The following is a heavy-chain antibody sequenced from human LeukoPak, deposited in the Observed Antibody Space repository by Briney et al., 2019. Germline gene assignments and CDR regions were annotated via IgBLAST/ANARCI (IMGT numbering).Heavy chain of an antibody. V-gene: IGHV1-69*04. D-gene: IGHD5-24*01. CDR3: AIEMATSFDY. CDR1: GGTFSSYA. CDR2: IIPMLGIA. J-gene: IGHJ4*02. Sequence: SVKVSCKASGGTFSSYAISWVRQAPGRGLEWMGRIIPMLGIANYAQKFQGRVTITADKSTSTAYMELSSLRSEDTAVYYCAIEMATSFDYWGQGTLVTVSS.